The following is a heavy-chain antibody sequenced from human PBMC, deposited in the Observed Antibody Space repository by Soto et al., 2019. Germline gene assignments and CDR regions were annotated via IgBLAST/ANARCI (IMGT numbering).Heavy chain of an antibody. CDR3: AKSVEGLFHYYYGMDV. J-gene: IGHJ6*02. Sequence: EVQLLESGGGLVQPGGSLRLSCEASGFTFSSYAMSWVRQAPGKGLEWVSGISGSGGSTYYADSVKGRFTVSRDNSKNTLYLQTNSLRAEDTAVYYCAKSVEGLFHYYYGMDVWGQGTTVTVSS. CDR2: ISGSGGST. CDR1: GFTFSSYA. D-gene: IGHD3-3*01. V-gene: IGHV3-23*01.